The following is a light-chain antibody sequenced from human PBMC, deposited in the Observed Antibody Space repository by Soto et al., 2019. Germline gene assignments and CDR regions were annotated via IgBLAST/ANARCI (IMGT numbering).Light chain of an antibody. Sequence: DIQMTQSPSTLSASVGDRVTITCRASQSISSRLAWFQQKPERAPRVLIYDASSLESGVPSRFSGSGSGTEFTLTISNLQPDDFATYYCQQYENYWTFGQGTKVDI. J-gene: IGKJ1*01. V-gene: IGKV1-5*01. CDR3: QQYENYWT. CDR2: DAS. CDR1: QSISSR.